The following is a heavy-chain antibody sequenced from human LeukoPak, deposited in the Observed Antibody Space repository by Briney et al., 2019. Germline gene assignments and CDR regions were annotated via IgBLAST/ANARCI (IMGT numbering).Heavy chain of an antibody. D-gene: IGHD3-22*01. CDR1: GNTFTSYG. J-gene: IGHJ4*02. Sequence: ASVKVSCKASGNTFTSYGISWVRQAPGQGLEWVGWISGHNGNTNYAQKLQGRVTMTTDTSTSTAYMELRSLRSDDTAVYYCARDGGYYYDSSGYYFEYWGQGTLVTVSS. V-gene: IGHV1-18*01. CDR2: ISGHNGNT. CDR3: ARDGGYYYDSSGYYFEY.